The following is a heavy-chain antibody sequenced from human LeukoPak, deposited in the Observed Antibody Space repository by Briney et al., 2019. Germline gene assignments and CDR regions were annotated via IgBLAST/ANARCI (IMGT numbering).Heavy chain of an antibody. CDR3: AREGRYGEYQIH. Sequence: ASVKVSCKASGYTFTSYDIHWVRQAPGQSLEWMGCINGDNGNTKYSQKFQGRVAITRDTSASTVYMELSTLTSEDTAVYYCAREGRYGEYQIHWGQGTLVTVSS. CDR2: INGDNGNT. J-gene: IGHJ4*02. D-gene: IGHD4-17*01. V-gene: IGHV1-3*01. CDR1: GYTFTSYD.